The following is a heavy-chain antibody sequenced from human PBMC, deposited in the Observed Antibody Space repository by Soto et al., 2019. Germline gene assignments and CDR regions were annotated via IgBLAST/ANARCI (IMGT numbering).Heavy chain of an antibody. CDR1: GFTFDEYG. J-gene: IGHJ4*02. D-gene: IGHD1-26*01. V-gene: IGHV3-20*04. Sequence: EVQLVESGGTVVRPEVSLRLSCAASGFTFDEYGMTWVRQAPGKGLEWVSGINWNGANTQYADSVRGRFTITRENAKNSLSMQMNGVRAEDTAFYYCARDLEVGTYDHWGQGTLVTGSS. CDR2: INWNGANT. CDR3: ARDLEVGTYDH.